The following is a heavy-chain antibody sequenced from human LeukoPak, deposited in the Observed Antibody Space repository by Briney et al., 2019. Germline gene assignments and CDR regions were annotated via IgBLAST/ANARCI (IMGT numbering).Heavy chain of an antibody. CDR1: GVTFSSYW. CDR2: IKQGGSER. Sequence: GGSLRLSCAASGVTFSSYWMSWVRQAPGKGLDWVANIKQGGSERYYVDSVKGRYTISRDNAKNSLYLQMNSLRAEDTAVYYCAREGYGTGWYQDCWGQGTLVTVSS. D-gene: IGHD6-19*01. V-gene: IGHV3-7*01. CDR3: AREGYGTGWYQDC. J-gene: IGHJ4*02.